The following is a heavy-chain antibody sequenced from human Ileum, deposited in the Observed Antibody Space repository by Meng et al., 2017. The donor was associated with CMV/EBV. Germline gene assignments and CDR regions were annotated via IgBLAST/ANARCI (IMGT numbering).Heavy chain of an antibody. J-gene: IGHJ4*02. CDR2: IYYSGGT. Sequence: HLQLQQPGPALVQPSGTRSLTCTVPGVSISSSSYYWGWIRQPPGKGLEWIGSIYYSGGTYYNPSLKSRVTISVDTSKNQFSLKLSSVTAADTAVYYCARVDMGGTRPAYWGQGTLVTVSS. D-gene: IGHD6-19*01. V-gene: IGHV4-39*07. CDR3: ARVDMGGTRPAY. CDR1: GVSISSSSYY.